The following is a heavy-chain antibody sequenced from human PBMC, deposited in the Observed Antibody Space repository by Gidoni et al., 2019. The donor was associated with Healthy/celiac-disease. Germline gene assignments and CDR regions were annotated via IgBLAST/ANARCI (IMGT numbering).Heavy chain of an antibody. CDR1: GCTFDDYA. CDR2: ISLNSGSL. V-gene: IGHV3-9*01. CDR3: AKARDYGSGSYYDY. J-gene: IGHJ4*02. Sequence: EVQRVESGGGWVKHGRSLRLSCAASGCTFDDYAMHWVRQAPGKGLEWVSCISLNSGSLVYADSVKGRFTISRDNAKNSLYLQMNSLRAEYTALYYWAKARDYGSGSYYDYWGQGTLVTVSS. D-gene: IGHD3-10*01.